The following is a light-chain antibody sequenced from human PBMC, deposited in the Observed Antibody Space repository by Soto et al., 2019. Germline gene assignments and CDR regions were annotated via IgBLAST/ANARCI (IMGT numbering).Light chain of an antibody. CDR1: SSDVGSYNL. J-gene: IGLJ2*01. V-gene: IGLV2-23*01. CDR2: EGS. CDR3: CSYAGSSTLV. Sequence: QSVLTQPASVSGSPGQSITISCTGTSSDVGSYNLVSWYQQHPGKAPKLMIYEGSKRPSGVSNRFSGSKSGNTASLTISGLQADDEADYYCCSYAGSSTLVFGGGTTLTVL.